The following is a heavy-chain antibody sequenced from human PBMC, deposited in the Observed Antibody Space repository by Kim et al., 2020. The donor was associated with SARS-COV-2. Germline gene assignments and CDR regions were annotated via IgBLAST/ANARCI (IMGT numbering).Heavy chain of an antibody. D-gene: IGHD5-12*01. CDR2: IYYSGST. CDR1: GGSISSYY. Sequence: SETLSLTCTVSGGSISSYYWSWIRQPPGKGLEWIGYIYYSGSTNYNPSLKSRVTISVDTSKNQFFLKLSSVTAADTAVYYCASSRSGYDFMSVYWGQGTLVTVSS. V-gene: IGHV4-59*01. CDR3: ASSRSGYDFMSVY. J-gene: IGHJ4*02.